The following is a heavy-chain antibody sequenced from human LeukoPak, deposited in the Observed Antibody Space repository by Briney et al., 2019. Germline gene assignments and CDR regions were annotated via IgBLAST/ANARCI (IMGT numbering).Heavy chain of an antibody. J-gene: IGHJ6*03. CDR3: ASGSGSYRTPYYYMDV. CDR1: GFTVSSNY. CDR2: IYSGGST. D-gene: IGHD3-10*01. Sequence: GGSLRLSCAASGFTVSSNYMSWVRQAPGKGLEWVSVIYSGGSTYYADSVKGRFTISRDNSKNTLYLQMNSRRAEDTAVYYCASGSGSYRTPYYYMDVWGTGTTVTVSS. V-gene: IGHV3-53*01.